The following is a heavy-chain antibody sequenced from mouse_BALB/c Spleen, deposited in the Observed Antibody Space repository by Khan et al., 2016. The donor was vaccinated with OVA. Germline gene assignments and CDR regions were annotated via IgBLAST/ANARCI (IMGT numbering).Heavy chain of an antibody. CDR3: TRRRIYDGYYGGAMDY. J-gene: IGHJ4*01. CDR1: GFTLSSFG. Sequence: EVELVESGGGLVQPGGSRKLSCAASGFTLSSFGMHWVRQAPAKGLEWVAYISSGSNTINYADPVKGRFPISRANSQNTLVLQMTSLRSEDTAMYYCTRRRIYDGYYGGAMDYWGQGTSVTVSS. D-gene: IGHD2-3*01. CDR2: ISSGSNTI. V-gene: IGHV5-17*02.